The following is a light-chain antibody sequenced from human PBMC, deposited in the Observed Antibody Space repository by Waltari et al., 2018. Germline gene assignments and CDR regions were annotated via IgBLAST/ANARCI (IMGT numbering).Light chain of an antibody. Sequence: QSALTQPASVSGSPAQSITISCTGTSSDVGAYNYVSWFQQHPGKAPKLLIYEVSNRPAGVSSRCPGSRSGNTASLTSSGLQAEDEAGYYCSAYRGSSALVFGTGTKVTVL. J-gene: IGLJ1*01. CDR2: EVS. CDR3: SAYRGSSALV. V-gene: IGLV2-14*01. CDR1: SSDVGAYNY.